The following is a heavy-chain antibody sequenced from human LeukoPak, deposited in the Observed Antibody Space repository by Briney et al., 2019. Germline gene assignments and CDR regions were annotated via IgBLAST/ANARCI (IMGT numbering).Heavy chain of an antibody. CDR2: ISPTGSTT. Sequence: GSLRLSCIASGFSFNGHWMHWARQLPGKGLVLVSRISPTGSTTSYADSVKGRFTVSRDNAKNTLYLQVNNLRAEDTAVYYCARGPNSNWSGLDFWGQGTLLTVSS. CDR3: ARGPNSNWSGLDF. CDR1: GFSFNGHW. D-gene: IGHD6-6*01. J-gene: IGHJ4*02. V-gene: IGHV3-74*01.